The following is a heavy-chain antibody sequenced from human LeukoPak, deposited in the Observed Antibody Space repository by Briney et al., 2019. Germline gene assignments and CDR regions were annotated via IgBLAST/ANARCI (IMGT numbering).Heavy chain of an antibody. CDR2: ISGSGGST. V-gene: IGHV3-23*01. Sequence: GGSLRLSCAASGFTFSSYAMSWVRQAPGKGLEGVSAISGSGGSTYYADSVKGRFTISRDNSKNTLYLQMNSLRADDTAVYYCAKDYYYGSGSSYDAFDIWGQGTMVTVSS. CDR1: GFTFSSYA. D-gene: IGHD3-10*01. CDR3: AKDYYYGSGSSYDAFDI. J-gene: IGHJ3*02.